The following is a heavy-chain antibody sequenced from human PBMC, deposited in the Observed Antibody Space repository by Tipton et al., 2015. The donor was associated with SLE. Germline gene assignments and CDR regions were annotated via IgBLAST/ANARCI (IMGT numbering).Heavy chain of an antibody. Sequence: SLRLSCAASGFTFSSYGMHWVRQAPGKGLEWVAVIWYDGSNKYYADSVKGRFTISRDNSKNTLYLQMNSLRAEDTAVYYCARDSSGYYSFDYWGQGTLVTVSS. CDR1: GFTFSSYG. J-gene: IGHJ4*02. V-gene: IGHV3-33*01. D-gene: IGHD3-22*01. CDR2: IWYDGSNK. CDR3: ARDSSGYYSFDY.